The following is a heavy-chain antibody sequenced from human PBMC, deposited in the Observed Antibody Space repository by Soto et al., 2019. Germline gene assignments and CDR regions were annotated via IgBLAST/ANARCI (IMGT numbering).Heavy chain of an antibody. Sequence: QVQLVQSGDEVKKPGASVKVSCKASGYNFTSYGISWVRQAPGQGLGWMGWSSTYNGNTKYALKLQGRVTITTDTSTSPAYMELVSLSSDDTAVFYGAREMVRGVGSDYWGQGTLVTVSS. D-gene: IGHD3-10*01. CDR1: GYNFTSYG. CDR2: SSTYNGNT. V-gene: IGHV1-18*01. J-gene: IGHJ4*02. CDR3: AREMVRGVGSDY.